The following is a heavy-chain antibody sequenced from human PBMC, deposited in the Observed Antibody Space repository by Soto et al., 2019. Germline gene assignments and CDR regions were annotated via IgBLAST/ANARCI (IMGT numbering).Heavy chain of an antibody. CDR1: GFNFNAHV. CDR3: AKKECSSTGCPYGMDV. CDR2: ISFTGDSR. V-gene: IGHV3-23*01. Sequence: GGSLRLSCAASGFNFNAHVMNWVRQAPGKGLEWVSIISFTGDSRYYADSVKDRFTISRDNSQNTLYLQMNSLRAEDTAVYYCAKKECSSTGCPYGMDVWCQGTTVNVS. D-gene: IGHD2-2*01. J-gene: IGHJ6*02.